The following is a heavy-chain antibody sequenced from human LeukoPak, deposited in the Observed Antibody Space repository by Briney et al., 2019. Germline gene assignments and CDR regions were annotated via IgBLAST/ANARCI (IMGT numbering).Heavy chain of an antibody. Sequence: SGGSLRLSCAASGFTFSSYEMNWVRQAPGKGLEWVSYISSSGSTIYYADSVKGRFTISRDNAKNSLYLQMNRLRAEDTAVYYCASAIVVVVAAPGLYYYDYWGQGTLVTVSS. V-gene: IGHV3-48*03. D-gene: IGHD2-15*01. CDR2: ISSSGSTI. J-gene: IGHJ4*02. CDR3: ASAIVVVVAAPGLYYYDY. CDR1: GFTFSSYE.